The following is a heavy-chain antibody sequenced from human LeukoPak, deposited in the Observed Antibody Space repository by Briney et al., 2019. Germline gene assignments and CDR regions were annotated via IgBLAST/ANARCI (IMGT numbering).Heavy chain of an antibody. V-gene: IGHV3-7*01. J-gene: IGHJ4*02. CDR3: ARVQRLGDDLSLYRPCDS. CDR2: IKEDGSEK. D-gene: IGHD3-16*01. CDR1: GFTFSSYW. Sequence: GGSLRLSCAASGFTFSSYWMSWVRQAPGKGLEWVANIKEDGSEKFYVDSVKGRFTISRDNAKNSLYLQMNSLRVEDTAVYSCARVQRLGDDLSLYRPCDSWGQGTLVTISS.